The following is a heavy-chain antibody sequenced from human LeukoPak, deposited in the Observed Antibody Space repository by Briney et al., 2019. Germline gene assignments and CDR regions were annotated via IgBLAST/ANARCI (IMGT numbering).Heavy chain of an antibody. CDR3: ARGVSSSPFDY. D-gene: IGHD6-13*01. CDR2: IYYSGST. CDR1: GGSVSSGSYY. J-gene: IGHJ4*02. Sequence: PSETLSLTCTVSGGSVSSGSYYWSWIRQPPGKGLEWIGYIYYSGSTNYNPSLESRVTISVDTSKNQFSLKLSSVTAADTAVYYCARGVSSSPFDYWGQGTLVTVSS. V-gene: IGHV4-61*01.